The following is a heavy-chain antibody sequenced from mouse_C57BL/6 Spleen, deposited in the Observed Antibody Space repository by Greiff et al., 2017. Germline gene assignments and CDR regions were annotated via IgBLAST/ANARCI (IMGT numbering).Heavy chain of an antibody. CDR2: IYPSDSET. V-gene: IGHV1-61*01. D-gene: IGHD2-3*01. CDR1: GYTFTSYW. Sequence: QVQLQQSGAELVRPGSSVKLSCKASGYTFTSYWMDWVKQRPGQGLAWIGNIYPSDSETHYNQKFKDKATLTVDKSSSTAYMQRSSLTSEDSAVYYCARGDGYYTPWFAYWGQGTLVTVSA. J-gene: IGHJ3*01. CDR3: ARGDGYYTPWFAY.